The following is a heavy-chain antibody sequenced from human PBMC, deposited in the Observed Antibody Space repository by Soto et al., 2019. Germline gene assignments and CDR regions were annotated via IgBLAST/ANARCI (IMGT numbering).Heavy chain of an antibody. J-gene: IGHJ4*02. V-gene: IGHV3-33*01. CDR3: ARRSGAVTTDPFDY. CDR2: IWYDGSNK. CDR1: GFTFSSYG. Sequence: ESGGGVVQPGRSLRLSCAASGFTFSSYGMHWVRQAPGKGLEWVAVIWYDGSNKYYADSVKGRFTISRDNSKNTLYLQMNSLRAEDTAVYYCARRSGAVTTDPFDYWGQGTLVTVSS. D-gene: IGHD4-17*01.